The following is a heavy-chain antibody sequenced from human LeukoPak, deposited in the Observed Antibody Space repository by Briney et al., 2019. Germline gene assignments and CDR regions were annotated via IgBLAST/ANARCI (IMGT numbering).Heavy chain of an antibody. D-gene: IGHD1-14*01. CDR3: ARGTSLDHEGSPDY. J-gene: IGHJ4*02. Sequence: ASVKVSCKASGYTFTGYYMHWVRQAPGQGLEWMGWINPNSGGTNYAQKFQGWVTMTRDTSISTAYMELSRLRSDDTAVYYCARGTSLDHEGSPDYWGQGTLVTVSS. CDR1: GYTFTGYY. CDR2: INPNSGGT. V-gene: IGHV1-2*04.